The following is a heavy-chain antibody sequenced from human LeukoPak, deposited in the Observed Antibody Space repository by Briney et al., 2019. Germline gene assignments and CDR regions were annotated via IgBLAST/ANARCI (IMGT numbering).Heavy chain of an antibody. Sequence: ASETLSLTCTVSGYSISSGYYWSWIRQPPGKGLEWIGYIYYSGSTNYNPSLKSRVTISVDTSKNQFSLKPSSVTAADTAVYYCARGATLRYFDWLPPHGTTDAFDIWGQGTMVTVSS. J-gene: IGHJ3*02. CDR1: GYSISSGYY. V-gene: IGHV4-61*01. CDR3: ARGATLRYFDWLPPHGTTDAFDI. CDR2: IYYSGST. D-gene: IGHD3-9*01.